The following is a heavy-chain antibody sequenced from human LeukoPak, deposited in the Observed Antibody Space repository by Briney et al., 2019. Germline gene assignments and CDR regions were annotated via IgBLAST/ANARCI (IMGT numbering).Heavy chain of an antibody. D-gene: IGHD2-2*01. CDR3: ARGRRYCSSTSCYGMVSYYYYMDV. Sequence: AASVKVSCKASGGTFSSYAISWVRQAPGQGLEWMGGIIPIFGTANYAQKFQGRVTITADKSTSTAYMELSSLRSEGTAVYYCARGRRYCSSTSCYGMVSYYYYMDVWGKGTTVTVSS. V-gene: IGHV1-69*06. CDR1: GGTFSSYA. CDR2: IIPIFGTA. J-gene: IGHJ6*03.